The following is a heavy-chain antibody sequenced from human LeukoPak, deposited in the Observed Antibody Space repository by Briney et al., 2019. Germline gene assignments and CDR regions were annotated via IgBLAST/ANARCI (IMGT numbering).Heavy chain of an antibody. CDR3: ARQLYGGNSAVDY. CDR1: GYSFTSYW. D-gene: IGHD4-23*01. CDR2: IYPGDSDT. J-gene: IGHJ4*02. Sequence: GESLKISCKASGYSFTSYWIGWVRQMPAKGREWMGIIYPGDSDTRYSPSFQGQVTISADKSISTAYLQWSSLKASDTAMYYCARQLYGGNSAVDYWGQGTLVTVSS. V-gene: IGHV5-51*01.